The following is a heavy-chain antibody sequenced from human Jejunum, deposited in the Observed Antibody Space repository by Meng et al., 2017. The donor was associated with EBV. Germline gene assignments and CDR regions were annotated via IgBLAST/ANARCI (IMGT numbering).Heavy chain of an antibody. D-gene: IGHD2-8*01. V-gene: IGHV4-34*01. CDR2: MNHDGRA. Sequence: QVQIQEWGAGLLKPSXXLSLIXTVYGESLSKYYWSWIRQPPGKGPQWIGEMNHDGRANYNPSLKSRVTMSVDTSKNQVSLKLSSVTAADTAIYYCARLIVDPIDNWFDPGGQGTLVTVSS. J-gene: IGHJ5*02. CDR3: ARLIVDPIDNWFDP. CDR1: GESLSKYY.